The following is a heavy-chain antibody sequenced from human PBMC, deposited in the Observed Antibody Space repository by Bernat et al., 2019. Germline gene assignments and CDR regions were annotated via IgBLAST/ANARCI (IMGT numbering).Heavy chain of an antibody. CDR3: AREPVAGYCSSTSCLGWFDP. J-gene: IGHJ5*02. D-gene: IGHD2-2*01. CDR1: GFTFSSYG. V-gene: IGHV3-33*01. Sequence: QVQLVESGGGVVQPGRSLRLSCAASGFTFSSYGMHWVRQAPGKGLEWVADIWYDGSNKYYADSVKGRFTISRDNSKNTLYLQMNSLRAEDTAVYYCAREPVAGYCSSTSCLGWFDPWGQGTLVTVSS. CDR2: IWYDGSNK.